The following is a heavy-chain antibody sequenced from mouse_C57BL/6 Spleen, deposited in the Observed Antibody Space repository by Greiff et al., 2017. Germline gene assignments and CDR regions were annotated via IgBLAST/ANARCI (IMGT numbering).Heavy chain of an antibody. CDR2: IRNKANGDTT. CDR1: GFTFTDYY. CDR3: ASGWGWFAY. D-gene: IGHD3-3*01. Sequence: EVKVVESGGGLVQPGGSLSLSCAASGFTFTDYYMSWVRQPPGKALEWLGFIRNKANGDTTEYSASVKGRFTISRDNSHSILYLQMNALGAEDSATYYCASGWGWFAYWGQGTLVTVSA. J-gene: IGHJ3*01. V-gene: IGHV7-3*01.